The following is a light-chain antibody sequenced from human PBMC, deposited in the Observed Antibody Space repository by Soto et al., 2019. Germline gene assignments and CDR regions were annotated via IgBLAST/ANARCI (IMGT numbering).Light chain of an antibody. V-gene: IGKV3-20*01. Sequence: EIVMTQSPVTLSVSPGERATLSCRASQSVGTNLAWYQQKPGQTPRLLIYAATTRATGIPARFSGGGSGTDFTLTISRLEPEDFAVYYCQQYGSSPGTFGQGTKVDI. J-gene: IGKJ1*01. CDR1: QSVGTN. CDR3: QQYGSSPGT. CDR2: AAT.